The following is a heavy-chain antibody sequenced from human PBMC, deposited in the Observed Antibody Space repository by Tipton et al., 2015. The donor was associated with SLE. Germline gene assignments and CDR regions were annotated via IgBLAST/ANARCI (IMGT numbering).Heavy chain of an antibody. D-gene: IGHD6-19*01. CDR2: MYYSGIT. V-gene: IGHV4-61*05. CDR3: ASSGSGWYLDY. CDR1: GASIGSAGYY. J-gene: IGHJ4*02. Sequence: TLSLTCTVSGASIGSAGYYWGWIRQPPGKGLEWIAYMYYSGITNYNPSLKSRVTISLDTSENQFSLKLSSVTAADTAVYYCASSGSGWYLDYWGQGTLVTVS.